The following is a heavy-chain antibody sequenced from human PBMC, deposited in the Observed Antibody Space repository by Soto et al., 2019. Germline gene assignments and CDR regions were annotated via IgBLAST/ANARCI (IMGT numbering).Heavy chain of an antibody. CDR2: IRNKAHSYST. CDR1: GFSFGDHY. CDR3: VRGHAGFDY. Sequence: GGSLRLSCAVSGFSFGDHYIDWVRQAPGKGLEWVGRIRNKAHSYSTVYAASVKGRLTFSRDDSKNSVYLQMNSLKTEDTAVYYCVRGHAGFDYWGQGTLVTVSS. J-gene: IGHJ4*02. V-gene: IGHV3-72*01.